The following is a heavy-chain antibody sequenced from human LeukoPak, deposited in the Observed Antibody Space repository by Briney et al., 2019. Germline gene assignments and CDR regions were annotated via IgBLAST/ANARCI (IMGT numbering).Heavy chain of an antibody. D-gene: IGHD3-10*01. CDR2: IRYDGSNK. CDR3: AKAGYVYGSGSYYHFDY. Sequence: PGGSLRLSCAASGFTFSSYGMHWVRQAPGKGLEWVAFIRYDGSNKYYADSVKGRFTISRDNPKNTLYLQMNSLRAEDTAVYYCAKAGYVYGSGSYYHFDYWGQGTLVTVSS. J-gene: IGHJ4*02. CDR1: GFTFSSYG. V-gene: IGHV3-30*02.